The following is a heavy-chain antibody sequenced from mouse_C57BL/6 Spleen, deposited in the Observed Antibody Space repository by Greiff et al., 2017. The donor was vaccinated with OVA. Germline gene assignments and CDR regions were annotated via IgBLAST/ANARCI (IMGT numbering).Heavy chain of an antibody. CDR3: ASSNWGFDY. CDR1: GYTFTDYY. D-gene: IGHD4-1*01. Sequence: EVQLQQSGPELVKPGASVKISCKASGYTFTDYYMNWVKQSHGKSLEWIGDINPNNGGTSYNQKFKGKATLTVDKSSSTAYMELRSLTSEDSAVYYCASSNWGFDYWGQGTTLTVSS. CDR2: INPNNGGT. V-gene: IGHV1-26*01. J-gene: IGHJ2*01.